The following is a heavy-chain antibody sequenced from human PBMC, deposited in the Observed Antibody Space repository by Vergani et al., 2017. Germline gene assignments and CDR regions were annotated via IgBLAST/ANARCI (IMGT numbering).Heavy chain of an antibody. Sequence: QVQLQQWGAGLLKPSETLSLTCAVYGGSFSGYYWSWIRQPPGKGLEWIGEINHSGSTNYNPSLKSRVTISVDTSKNQFSLKLSSVTAADTAVYYCARAIVLAAAGNKLSYYFDYWGQGTLVTVSS. V-gene: IGHV4-34*01. J-gene: IGHJ4*02. D-gene: IGHD6-13*01. CDR2: INHSGST. CDR1: GGSFSGYY. CDR3: ARAIVLAAAGNKLSYYFDY.